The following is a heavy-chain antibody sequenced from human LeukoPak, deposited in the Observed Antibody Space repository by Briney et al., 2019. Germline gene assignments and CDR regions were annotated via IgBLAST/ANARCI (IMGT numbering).Heavy chain of an antibody. D-gene: IGHD6-19*01. Sequence: ASVKVSCKASGYTFTGYYMHWVRQAPGQGLEGMGWINPNSGGTNYAQKFQGRVTMTRDTSISTAYMELSRLRSDDTAVYYCARDGDRYSSGWLHDYWGQGTLVTVSS. CDR1: GYTFTGYY. CDR2: INPNSGGT. CDR3: ARDGDRYSSGWLHDY. J-gene: IGHJ4*02. V-gene: IGHV1-2*02.